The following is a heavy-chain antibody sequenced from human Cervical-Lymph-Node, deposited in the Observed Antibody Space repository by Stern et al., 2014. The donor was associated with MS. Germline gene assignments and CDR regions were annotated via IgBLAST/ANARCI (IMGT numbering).Heavy chain of an antibody. D-gene: IGHD2-2*01. CDR2: IYYSGST. J-gene: IGHJ5*02. V-gene: IGHV4-30-4*01. CDR1: GGSISSGDYY. CDR3: ASANCSSTSCPNWFDP. Sequence: QVQLQESVPGLVKPSQTLALTCTVSGGSISSGDYYWSWIRQPAGKGLEWIGYIYYSGSTYYNPSLKSRVTISVDTSKNQFSLKLSSVTAADTAVYYCASANCSSTSCPNWFDPWGQGTLVTVSS.